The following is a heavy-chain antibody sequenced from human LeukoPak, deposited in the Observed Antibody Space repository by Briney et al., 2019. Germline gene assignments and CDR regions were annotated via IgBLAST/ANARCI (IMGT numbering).Heavy chain of an antibody. CDR2: INPNSGGT. CDR3: ARARGWPITGFDY. D-gene: IGHD3-16*01. J-gene: IGHJ4*02. V-gene: IGHV1-2*02. Sequence: ASVKVSCKASGYTFTGYYMHWVRQAPGQGLEWMGWINPNSGGTNYAQKFQGRVTMTRDTSISTAYMELSRLRSDDTAVYYCARARGWPITGFDYWAREPWSPSPQ. CDR1: GYTFTGYY.